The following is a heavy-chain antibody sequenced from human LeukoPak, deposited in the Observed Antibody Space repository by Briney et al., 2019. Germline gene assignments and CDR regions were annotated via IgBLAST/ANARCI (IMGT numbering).Heavy chain of an antibody. CDR2: IIPILGTA. Sequence: GASVKVSCKASVGTFSSYAISWVRQAPGQGLEWMGRIIPILGTANYAQKFQGRVTITADKSTSTAYMELSSLRSEDTAVYYCARPAQCAGDCYTKPNAAFDIWGQGTMVTVSS. V-gene: IGHV1-69*04. J-gene: IGHJ3*02. CDR1: VGTFSSYA. CDR3: ARPAQCAGDCYTKPNAAFDI. D-gene: IGHD2-21*02.